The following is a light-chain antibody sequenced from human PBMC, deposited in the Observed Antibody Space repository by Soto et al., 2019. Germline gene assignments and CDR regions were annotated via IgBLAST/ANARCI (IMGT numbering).Light chain of an antibody. J-gene: IGKJ3*01. CDR1: QSISSS. CDR3: QQSYSTPFT. CDR2: AAS. V-gene: IGKV1-39*01. Sequence: DLQMTQSPSSLSASVGGRVTITCRASQSISSSLNWYQHQPGKAPKLLIYAASTLQSGFPSRFSGSGSETDFTLTINSLQPEDFATYYCQQSYSTPFTFGPGTKVDIK.